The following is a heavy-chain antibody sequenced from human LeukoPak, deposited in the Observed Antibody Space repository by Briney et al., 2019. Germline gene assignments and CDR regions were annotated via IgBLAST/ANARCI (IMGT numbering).Heavy chain of an antibody. D-gene: IGHD3-16*01. V-gene: IGHV1-46*02. J-gene: IGHJ4*02. CDR3: ATEYVRTHYFDW. CDR1: GYNLNTYH. Sequence: GASVRVSCKASGYNLNTYHMHWVRQAPGQGLEWMGIITSTGTTTICAQKFQGRVTMTRDTSTSTVYMDLSSLRSDGTAVYYCATEYVRTHYFDWWGQGTLVTVSS. CDR2: ITSTGTTT.